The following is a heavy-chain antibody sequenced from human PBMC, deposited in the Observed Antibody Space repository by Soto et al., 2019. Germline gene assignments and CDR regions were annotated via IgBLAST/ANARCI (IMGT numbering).Heavy chain of an antibody. V-gene: IGHV4-31*03. CDR2: IYYSGST. D-gene: IGHD6-6*01. J-gene: IGHJ4*02. CDR1: GGSISSGGYY. CDR3: ARAGAEYSSSALFDY. Sequence: SETLSLTCTVSGGSISSGGYYWSWIRQHPGKGLEWIGYIYYSGSTYYNPSLKSRVTISVDTSKNQFSLKLSSVTAADTAVYYCARAGAEYSSSALFDYWGQGTLVTVSS.